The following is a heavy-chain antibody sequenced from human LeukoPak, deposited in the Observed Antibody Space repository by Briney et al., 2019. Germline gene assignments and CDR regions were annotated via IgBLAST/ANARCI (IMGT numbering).Heavy chain of an antibody. D-gene: IGHD4-17*01. Sequence: SQTLSLTCTVSGGSISSGGYYWSWIRQPPGKGLEWIGCIYHSGSTYYNPSLKSRVTISVDRSKNQFSLKLSSVTAADTAVYYCARDYGESLFDYWGQGTLVTVSS. CDR3: ARDYGESLFDY. V-gene: IGHV4-30-2*01. CDR1: GGSISSGGYY. CDR2: IYHSGST. J-gene: IGHJ4*02.